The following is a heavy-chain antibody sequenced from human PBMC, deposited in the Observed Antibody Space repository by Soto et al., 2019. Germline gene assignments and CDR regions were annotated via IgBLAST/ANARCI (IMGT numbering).Heavy chain of an antibody. V-gene: IGHV3-21*01. D-gene: IGHD6-19*01. J-gene: IGHJ6*03. CDR1: GFTFSSYS. Sequence: PGGSLRLSCAASGFTFSSYSMNWVRQAPGKGLEWVSSISSSSSYIYYADSVKGRFTISRDNAKNSLYLQMNSLRAEDTAVYYCARVMAGIWKAYYYMDVWGKGTTVTVSS. CDR2: ISSSSSYI. CDR3: ARVMAGIWKAYYYMDV.